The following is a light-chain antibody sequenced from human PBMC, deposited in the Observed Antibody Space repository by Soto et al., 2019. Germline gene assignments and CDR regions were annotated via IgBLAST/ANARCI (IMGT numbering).Light chain of an antibody. CDR1: ESVSSSY. CDR2: GAY. Sequence: EIALTQSPGTLSLSPGERATLSCRASESVSSSYLAWYQQKPGPDPRLLIYGAYSRATGIPDRFSGSGSGTDFTLTISILECEDFVVDYCQQYGSTPTFGPVTNVDI. V-gene: IGKV3-20*01. J-gene: IGKJ3*01. CDR3: QQYGSTPT.